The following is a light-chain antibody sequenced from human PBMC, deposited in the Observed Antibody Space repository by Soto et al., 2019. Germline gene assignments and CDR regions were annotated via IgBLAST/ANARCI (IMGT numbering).Light chain of an antibody. CDR2: EVG. CDR3: ISYTGSNIRDV. CDR1: SSDVGGYDY. V-gene: IGLV2-8*01. J-gene: IGLJ1*01. Sequence: QSALTQPPSASGSPGQSVTISCTGTSSDVGGYDYVSWYQQHPGKAPKLMIYEVGKRPPGVPDRFSGSKSGNTASLTVSGLQAEDEADYYCISYTGSNIRDVFGTGAKLTVL.